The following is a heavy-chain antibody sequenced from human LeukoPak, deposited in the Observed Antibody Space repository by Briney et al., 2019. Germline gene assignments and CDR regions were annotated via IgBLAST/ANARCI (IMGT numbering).Heavy chain of an antibody. D-gene: IGHD2-2*01. CDR2: ISYSGST. CDR1: GDSISSYY. V-gene: IGHV4-59*01. J-gene: IGHJ5*02. CDR3: ARVPAAMEGWFDP. Sequence: SETLSLTCTVSGDSISSYYWSWIRQPPEKGLEWIAYISYSGSTNYNPSLKSRVTISVDTSKTQFSLKMNSVTAADTAVYYCARVPAAMEGWFDPWGQGTLVTVSS.